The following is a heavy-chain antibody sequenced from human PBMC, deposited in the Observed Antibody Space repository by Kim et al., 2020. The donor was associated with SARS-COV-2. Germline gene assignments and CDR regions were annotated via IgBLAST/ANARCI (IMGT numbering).Heavy chain of an antibody. V-gene: IGHV3-23*03. CDR2: IYSGGSST. Sequence: GGSLRLSCAASGFTFSSYAMSWVRQAPGKGLEWVSVIYSGGSSTYYADSVKGRFTISRDNSKNTLYLQMNSLRAEDTAVYYCAKGGDRQDCGGDCYADYWGQGTLVTVSS. CDR3: AKGGDRQDCGGDCYADY. CDR1: GFTFSSYA. J-gene: IGHJ4*02. D-gene: IGHD2-21*02.